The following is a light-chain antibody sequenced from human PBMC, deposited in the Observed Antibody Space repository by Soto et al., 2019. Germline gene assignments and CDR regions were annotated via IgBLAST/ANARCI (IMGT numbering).Light chain of an antibody. J-gene: IGKJ4*01. V-gene: IGKV3-11*01. CDR2: DTS. CDR3: QQRVNWPLT. Sequence: EIVLTQSPATLSLSPGERATLSCRASQSISSHLAWYQQKPGQAPRLLMFDTSNRATGIPARFSGSGSGTDFTLTISSLEPEDLAVYYFQQRVNWPLTFGGGTKVEIK. CDR1: QSISSH.